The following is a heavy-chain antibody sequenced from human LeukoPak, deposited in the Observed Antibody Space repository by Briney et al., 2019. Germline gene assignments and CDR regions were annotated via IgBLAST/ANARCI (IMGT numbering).Heavy chain of an antibody. V-gene: IGHV1-2*02. CDR2: INPNSGGT. CDR3: ARAGEYCSGGSCYWHDY. J-gene: IGHJ4*02. CDR1: GYTFTGYY. D-gene: IGHD2-15*01. Sequence: GASVKVSCKASGYTFTGYYMHWVRQAPGQGLEWMGWINPNSGGTNYAQKFQGRVTMTRDTSISTAYMELSRLRSDDTAVYYCARAGEYCSGGSCYWHDYWGQGTLVTVSS.